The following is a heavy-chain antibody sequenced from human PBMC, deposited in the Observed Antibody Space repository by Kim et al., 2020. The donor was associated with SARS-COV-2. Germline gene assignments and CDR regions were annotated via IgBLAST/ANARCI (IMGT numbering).Heavy chain of an antibody. CDR2: IIPIFGTA. Sequence: SVKVSCKASGGTFSSYAISWVRQAPGQGLEWMGGIIPIFGTANYAQKFQGRVTITADESTSTAYMELSSLRSEDTAVYYCWSSAVYYYYGMDVWGQGTTVTVSS. J-gene: IGHJ6*02. CDR3: WSSAVYYYYGMDV. CDR1: GGTFSSYA. V-gene: IGHV1-69*13.